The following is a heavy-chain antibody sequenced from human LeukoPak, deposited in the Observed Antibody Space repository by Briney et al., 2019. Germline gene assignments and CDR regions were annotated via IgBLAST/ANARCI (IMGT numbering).Heavy chain of an antibody. CDR3: TTGGPYYDTSGYYF. J-gene: IGHJ4*02. V-gene: IGHV3-15*01. Sequence: GGSLRLSCAASGYTFSNAWMSWVRQAPGKGLEWVGRIKSKTDGGTTDYAAPVKGRFTISRDDSKNTLYLQMNSLKTEDTAVYYCTTGGPYYDTSGYYFWGQGTLVTVSS. CDR1: GYTFSNAW. CDR2: IKSKTDGGTT. D-gene: IGHD3-22*01.